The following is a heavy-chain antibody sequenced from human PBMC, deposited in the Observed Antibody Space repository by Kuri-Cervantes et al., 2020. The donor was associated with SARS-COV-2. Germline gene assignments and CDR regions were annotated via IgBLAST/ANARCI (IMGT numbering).Heavy chain of an antibody. V-gene: IGHV3-30*01. J-gene: IGHJ4*02. D-gene: IGHD5-24*01. Sequence: GGSLRLSCAASGFTFSSCAMHWVRLAPGKGLEWVAFISYDGSNEYYADSVRGRFTISRDNSKNTLYLQMNSLRAEDTAVYYCARDPHNYWGQGTLVTVSS. CDR1: GFTFSSCA. CDR2: ISYDGSNE. CDR3: ARDPHNY.